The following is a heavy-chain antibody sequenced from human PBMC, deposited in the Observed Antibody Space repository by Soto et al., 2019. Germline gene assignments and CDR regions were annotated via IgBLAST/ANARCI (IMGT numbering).Heavy chain of an antibody. CDR1: GGSCSGYD. CDR3: AARLWFGELISFYGMDV. J-gene: IGHJ6*02. Sequence: SETLSLTCAVDGGSCSGYDWIWIRQPPGKGLEWIGEINHSGSTNYNPSLKSRVTISVDTSKNQFSLKLSSVTAADTAVYYCAARLWFGELISFYGMDVWGQGTTVTVSS. V-gene: IGHV4-34*01. D-gene: IGHD3-10*01. CDR2: INHSGST.